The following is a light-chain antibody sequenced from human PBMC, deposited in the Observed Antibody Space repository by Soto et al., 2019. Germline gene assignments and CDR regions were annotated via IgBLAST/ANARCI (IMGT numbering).Light chain of an antibody. J-gene: IGLJ2*01. CDR2: EGS. CDR1: SSDVGSYNL. CDR3: WSYAGSSTYVV. V-gene: IGLV2-23*01. Sequence: QSALTQPASVSGSPGQSITISCTGTSSDVGSYNLVSWYQQHPGKAPKLMIYEGSKRPSGVSHRFSGSKSGNTASLAISGLQADDEADYYCWSYAGSSTYVVFGGGTKVTVL.